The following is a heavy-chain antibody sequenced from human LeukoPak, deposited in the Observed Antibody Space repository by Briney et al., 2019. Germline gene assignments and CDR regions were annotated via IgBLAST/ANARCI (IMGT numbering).Heavy chain of an antibody. V-gene: IGHV1-18*01. CDR2: ISAYNGNT. D-gene: IGHD6-6*01. CDR3: ARTVEYSSSTGAFDI. J-gene: IGHJ3*02. Sequence: ASVKVSCKASGYTFTSYGISWVRQAPGQGLEWMGWISAYNGNTNYAQKLQGRVTMTTDTSTSTAYMELRSLRSDDTAVYYCARTVEYSSSTGAFDIWAKGQWSPSLQ. CDR1: GYTFTSYG.